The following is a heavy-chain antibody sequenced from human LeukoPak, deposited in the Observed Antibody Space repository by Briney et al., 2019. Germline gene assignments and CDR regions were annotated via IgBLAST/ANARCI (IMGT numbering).Heavy chain of an antibody. D-gene: IGHD3-10*01. CDR2: IYYSGGT. CDR1: GGSIRSGDYY. CDR3: ARERGDYYGSGSYYKAYYYGMDV. Sequence: SQTLSLTCTVSGGSIRSGDYYWSWIRQPPGKGLEWIGYIYYSGGTYYNPSLKSRVTTSVDTSKNQFSLKLSSVTAADTAVYYCARERGDYYGSGSYYKAYYYGMDVWGQGTTVTVSS. V-gene: IGHV4-30-4*01. J-gene: IGHJ6*02.